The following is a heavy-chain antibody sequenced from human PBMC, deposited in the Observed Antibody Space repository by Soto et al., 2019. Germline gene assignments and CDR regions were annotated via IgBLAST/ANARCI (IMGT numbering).Heavy chain of an antibody. J-gene: IGHJ2*01. Sequence: QVQLVQSGAEVKKPGSSVKVSCKASGGTFSSYAISWVRQAPGQGLESMGGVIPIFGTANYAQKFQGRGTITADESPSTAYMELSSLRSEDTAVYSCATTPVVTPFWYFDLWGRGTLVTVSS. CDR3: ATTPVVTPFWYFDL. V-gene: IGHV1-69*12. CDR2: VIPIFGTA. CDR1: GGTFSSYA. D-gene: IGHD2-21*02.